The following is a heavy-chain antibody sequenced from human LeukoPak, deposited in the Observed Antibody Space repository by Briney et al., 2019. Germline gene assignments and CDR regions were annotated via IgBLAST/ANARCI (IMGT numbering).Heavy chain of an antibody. D-gene: IGHD1-26*01. CDR1: GGSISNSSYY. J-gene: IGHJ6*04. V-gene: IGHV4-39*07. CDR3: SRDQDSGSPVMDV. CDR2: IHYSGST. Sequence: TSSETLSLTCTVSGGSISNSSYYWGWIRQPPGKELEWIGSIHYSGSTYYNLSLKSRVTISVDTSKNQFSLKLSSVTAADTAVYYCSRDQDSGSPVMDVWGKGTTVTVSS.